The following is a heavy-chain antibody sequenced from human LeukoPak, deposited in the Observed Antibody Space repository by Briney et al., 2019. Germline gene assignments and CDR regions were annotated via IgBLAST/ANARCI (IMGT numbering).Heavy chain of an antibody. V-gene: IGHV4-61*01. CDR1: GGSVSSGSYY. Sequence: SETLSLTCTVSGGSVSSGSYYWSWIRQPPGKGLEWIGYIYFTGTTNYNPSLKSRVSISPDTSKNQFSLKLSSVTAADTAVYYCARGQIQLTHWGQGTLVTVSS. D-gene: IGHD1-1*01. CDR2: IYFTGTT. CDR3: ARGQIQLTH. J-gene: IGHJ4*02.